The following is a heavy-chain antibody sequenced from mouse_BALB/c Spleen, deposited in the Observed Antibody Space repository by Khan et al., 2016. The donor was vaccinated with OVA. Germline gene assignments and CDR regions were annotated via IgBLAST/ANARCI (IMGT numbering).Heavy chain of an antibody. D-gene: IGHD4-1*01. V-gene: IGHV3-2*02. CDR3: AMGRTY. Sequence: VQLKESRPGLVKPSQSLSLTCTVTGYSITSDYAWNWIRQFPGNKLEWMGYISYSGSTSYNPSLKSRFSISRDTSKNQFFLQLNSVTTEDTATYYCAMGRTYWGQGTLVTVSA. CDR2: ISYSGST. J-gene: IGHJ3*01. CDR1: GYSITSDYA.